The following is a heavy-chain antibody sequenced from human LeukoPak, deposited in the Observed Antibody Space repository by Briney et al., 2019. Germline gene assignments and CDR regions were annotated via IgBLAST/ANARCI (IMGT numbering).Heavy chain of an antibody. CDR3: AKETYSSSWYYYYYYMDV. Sequence: GGSLRLSCEASGFTFSSYSMNWVRQAPGKGLEWVAVISYDGSNKYYADSVKGRFTISRDNSKNTLYLQMNSLRAEDTAVYYCAKETYSSSWYYYYYYMDVWGKGTTVTVSS. CDR1: GFTFSSYS. J-gene: IGHJ6*03. D-gene: IGHD6-13*01. CDR2: ISYDGSNK. V-gene: IGHV3-30*18.